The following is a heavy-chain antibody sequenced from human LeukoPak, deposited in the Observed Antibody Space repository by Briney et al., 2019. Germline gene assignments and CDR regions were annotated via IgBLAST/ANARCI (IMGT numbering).Heavy chain of an antibody. Sequence: GGSLRLSCAASGFTFSSYEMNWVRQAPGKGLEWVSYISSSGSTIYYADSVKGRFTISRDNAKNSLYLQMNSLRAEDTAVYYCARVRYSYGYFVDAFDIWGQGTMVTVSS. V-gene: IGHV3-48*03. CDR3: ARVRYSYGYFVDAFDI. J-gene: IGHJ3*02. CDR1: GFTFSSYE. D-gene: IGHD5-18*01. CDR2: ISSSGSTI.